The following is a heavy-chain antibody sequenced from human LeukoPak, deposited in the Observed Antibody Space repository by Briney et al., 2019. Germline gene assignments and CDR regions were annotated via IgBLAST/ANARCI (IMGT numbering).Heavy chain of an antibody. CDR3: ANWATSSDWKGPFDY. D-gene: IGHD6-19*01. CDR2: ISGSGGRT. V-gene: IGHV3-23*01. CDR1: GFTFSSRG. J-gene: IGHJ4*02. Sequence: GGSLRLSCVVSGFTFSSRGMNWVRQAPGKGLEWVSGISGSGGRTDYADSVKGRFTISRDNSRSTLYLQMNSLRAEDTAVYYCANWATSSDWKGPFDYWGQGTLVIVSS.